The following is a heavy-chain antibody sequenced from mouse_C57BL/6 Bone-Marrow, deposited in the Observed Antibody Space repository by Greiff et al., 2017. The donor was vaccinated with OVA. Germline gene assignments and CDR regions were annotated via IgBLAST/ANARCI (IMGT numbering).Heavy chain of an antibody. D-gene: IGHD1-1*01. CDR2: INPNNGGT. V-gene: IGHV1-26*01. Sequence: EVQLQQSGPELVKPGASVKISCKASGYTFTDYYMNWVKQSHGKSLEWIGDINPNNGGTSYNQKFKGKATLTVDKSSSTAYMELRSLTSEDSAVYYCARPFYYGSSYPRWYFDVWGTGTTVTVSS. CDR1: GYTFTDYY. CDR3: ARPFYYGSSYPRWYFDV. J-gene: IGHJ1*03.